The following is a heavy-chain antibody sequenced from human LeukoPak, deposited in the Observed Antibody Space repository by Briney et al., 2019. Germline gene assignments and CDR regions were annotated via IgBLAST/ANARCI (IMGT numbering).Heavy chain of an antibody. CDR2: IIPIFGTA. D-gene: IGHD3-3*01. CDR3: ARGSPYHDFWSGYPYDAFDI. CDR1: GGTFSSYA. V-gene: IGHV1-69*13. Sequence: GASVKVSCKASGGTFSSYAISWVRQAPGQGLEWMGGIIPIFGTANYAQKFQGRVTITADESTSTAYMELSSLRSEDTAVYYCARGSPYHDFWSGYPYDAFDIWGQGTMVTVSS. J-gene: IGHJ3*02.